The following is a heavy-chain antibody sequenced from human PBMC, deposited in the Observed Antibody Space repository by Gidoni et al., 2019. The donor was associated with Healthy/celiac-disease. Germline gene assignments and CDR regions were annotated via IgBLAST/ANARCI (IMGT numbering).Heavy chain of an antibody. CDR2: ISWNSGSI. CDR1: GFPFAAYS. D-gene: IGHD3-22*01. J-gene: IGHJ3*02. CDR3: AKATWRIDYYESSGYHDAVDI. Sequence: EVQLVESGGGFVQPGRSLRLSCAASGFPFAAYSMPWVRQAPGKGLEWVSGISWNSGSIGYADSVKGRFTISRDNAKNSLYLQMNSLRAEDTALYYCAKATWRIDYYESSGYHDAVDIWGQGTMVTVSS. V-gene: IGHV3-9*01.